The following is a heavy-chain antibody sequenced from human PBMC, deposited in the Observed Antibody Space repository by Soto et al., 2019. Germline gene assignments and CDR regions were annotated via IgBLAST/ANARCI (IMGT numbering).Heavy chain of an antibody. CDR3: ASIWFGEFDY. J-gene: IGHJ4*03. CDR2: FHSSGAT. CDR1: GGYISSADYY. Sequence: SETLSLTCTVSGGYISSADYYWSWIRQPPGKGLEWIGYFHSSGATYKDPSLKSRVTISVDTSKNQISLKLDSVTAADTAVYYCASIWFGEFDYWGQGTMVTVSS. V-gene: IGHV4-30-4*01. D-gene: IGHD3-10*01.